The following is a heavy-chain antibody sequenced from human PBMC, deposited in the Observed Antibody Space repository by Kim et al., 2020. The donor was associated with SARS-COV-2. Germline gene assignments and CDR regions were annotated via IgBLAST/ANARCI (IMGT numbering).Heavy chain of an antibody. D-gene: IGHD6-19*01. CDR3: ARARIAVAVSPFDY. V-gene: IGHV4-59*01. Sequence: PSLKSRVTISVDTSKNQFSLKLSSVTAADTAVYYCARARIAVAVSPFDYWGQGTLVTVSS. J-gene: IGHJ4*02.